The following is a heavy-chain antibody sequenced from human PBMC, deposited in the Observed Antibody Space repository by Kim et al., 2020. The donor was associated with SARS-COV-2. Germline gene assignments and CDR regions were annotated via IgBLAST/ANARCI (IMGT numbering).Heavy chain of an antibody. D-gene: IGHD3-16*01. V-gene: IGHV4-31*03. J-gene: IGHJ6*01. CDR2: IFYSGIA. Sequence: SETLSLTCTVSGGSISSGGYYWSWIRQHPGKGLEWIGYIFYSGIAYSNPSLRSRTTISIDTSKNQFFLNLDSMTAADTAVYYCSRDSPFGPGPLANYYG. CDR3: SRDSPFGPGPLANYYG. CDR1: GGSISSGGYY.